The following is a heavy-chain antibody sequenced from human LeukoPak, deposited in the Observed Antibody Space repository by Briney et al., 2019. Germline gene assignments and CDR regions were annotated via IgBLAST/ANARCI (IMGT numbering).Heavy chain of an antibody. CDR1: GGSISSYY. V-gene: IGHV4-4*07. Sequence: NPSETLSLTCTVSGGSISSYYWSWIRQPAGKGLEWIGRIYTSGNTNYNPSLKSRVPISVDTSKNQFSLKLRSVTAADTAVYYCARSPKDWLLEEAYCFDYWGQGTLVTVSS. J-gene: IGHJ4*02. CDR2: IYTSGNT. CDR3: ARSPKDWLLEEAYCFDY. D-gene: IGHD3/OR15-3a*01.